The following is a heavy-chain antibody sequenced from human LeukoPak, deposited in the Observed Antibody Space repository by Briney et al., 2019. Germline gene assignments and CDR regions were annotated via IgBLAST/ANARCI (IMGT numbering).Heavy chain of an antibody. V-gene: IGHV3-53*01. CDR2: IYTGGST. CDR3: ARDGIAAAGQYYCYGMDV. Sequence: GGSLRLTCAASGFTVSSNYMSWVRQAPGKGLEWVSLIYTGGSTYSADSVKGRFTISRDNSKNTLYLQMNSLRAEDTAVYYCARDGIAAAGQYYCYGMDVWGQGTTVTVSS. J-gene: IGHJ6*02. CDR1: GFTVSSNY. D-gene: IGHD6-13*01.